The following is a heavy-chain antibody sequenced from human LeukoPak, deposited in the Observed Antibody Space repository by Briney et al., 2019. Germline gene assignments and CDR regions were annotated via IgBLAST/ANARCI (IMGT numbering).Heavy chain of an antibody. CDR2: INPSGGST. V-gene: IGHV1-46*01. D-gene: IGHD6-13*01. CDR3: ARSPLAAAGTDY. Sequence: ASVKVSCKASRYTFTSYYMHWVRQAPGQGLEWMGIINPSGGSTSYAQKFQGRVTMTRDTSTSTVYMELSSLRSEDTAVYYCARSPLAAAGTDYWGQGTLVTVSS. CDR1: RYTFTSYY. J-gene: IGHJ4*02.